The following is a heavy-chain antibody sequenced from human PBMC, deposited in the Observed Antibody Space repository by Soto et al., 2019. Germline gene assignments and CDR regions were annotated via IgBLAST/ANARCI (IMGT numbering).Heavy chain of an antibody. CDR2: IKSKTDGGTT. CDR3: PTSYYDILTGSYFDS. V-gene: IGHV3-15*01. CDR1: GFTFSNAW. J-gene: IGHJ4*02. Sequence: EVQLVQSGGGLVKPGGSLRLSCAASGFTFSNAWMNWVRQAPGKGLEWVGRIKSKTDGGTTDYAAPAKGRFTISRDDSKNTLYLQMNRLKTEDTAVYYCPTSYYDILTGSYFDSWGQGTLVTVSS. D-gene: IGHD3-9*01.